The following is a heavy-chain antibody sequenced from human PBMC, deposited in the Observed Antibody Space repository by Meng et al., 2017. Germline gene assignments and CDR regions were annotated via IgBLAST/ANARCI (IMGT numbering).Heavy chain of an antibody. D-gene: IGHD3-10*01. CDR3: ARDTYGKYYYGSGTENWFDP. CDR2: INHSGST. Sequence: SETLSLTCAVYGGSFSGYYWSWIRQPPGKGLEWIGEINHSGSTNYNPSLKSRVTISVDTSKNQFSLKLSSVTAADTAVYYCARDTYGKYYYGSGTENWFDPWGQGTLVTVSS. J-gene: IGHJ5*02. V-gene: IGHV4-34*01. CDR1: GGSFSGYY.